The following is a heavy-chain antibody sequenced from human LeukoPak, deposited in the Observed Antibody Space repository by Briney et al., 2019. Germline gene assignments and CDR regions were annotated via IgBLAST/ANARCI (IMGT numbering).Heavy chain of an antibody. CDR2: ISSSGSTI. D-gene: IGHD3-22*01. CDR3: AREVNYDSSGYRAEGAFDI. Sequence: GGSLRLSCAASGFTFSSYEMNWVRQAPGKGLEWVSYISSSGSTIYYADSVKGRFTISRDNAKNSLYLQMNSLRAEDTAVYYCAREVNYDSSGYRAEGAFDIWGQGTMVTVSS. J-gene: IGHJ3*02. CDR1: GFTFSSYE. V-gene: IGHV3-48*03.